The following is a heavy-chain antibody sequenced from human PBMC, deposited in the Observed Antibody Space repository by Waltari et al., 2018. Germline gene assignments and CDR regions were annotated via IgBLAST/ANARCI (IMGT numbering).Heavy chain of an antibody. D-gene: IGHD2-8*01. CDR1: GYTFTDYH. J-gene: IGHJ4*02. CDR2: INTKRGGT. Sequence: QVQLVQSGAEVTKPGASVKVSCKPSGYTFTDYHIHWVRQAPGQGLEWMGWINTKRGGTDYAQTFQGWVTMTRETSTSTVYMELSSLKSDDTAVYYCARRSCNGECYAPYVYWGQGTLVTVSS. V-gene: IGHV1-2*04. CDR3: ARRSCNGECYAPYVY.